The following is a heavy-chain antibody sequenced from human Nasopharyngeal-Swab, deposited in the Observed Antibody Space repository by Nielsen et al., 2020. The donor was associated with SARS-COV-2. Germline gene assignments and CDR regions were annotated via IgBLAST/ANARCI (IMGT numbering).Heavy chain of an antibody. Sequence: GESLKISCAASGFTFSDYYMSWIRQAPGKGLEWVSYISSSGSTICYADSVKGRFTISRDNAKNSLYLQMNSLRAEDTAVYYCASPLIYYYDSSGYYGDDAFDIWGQGTMVTVSS. J-gene: IGHJ3*02. D-gene: IGHD3-22*01. CDR2: ISSSGSTI. CDR1: GFTFSDYY. CDR3: ASPLIYYYDSSGYYGDDAFDI. V-gene: IGHV3-11*01.